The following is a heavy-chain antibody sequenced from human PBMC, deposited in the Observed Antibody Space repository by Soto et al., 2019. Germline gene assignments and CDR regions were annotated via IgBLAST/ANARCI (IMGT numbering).Heavy chain of an antibody. Sequence: SETLSLTCVVSGGSISSHYWSWIRQPPGSGLEWIGYVHYSGSTQYSPSLKSRVTMSVDTSKNQFSLNLSSVTAADTAFYFCARRDYTTSSLGPFDYWGQGILVTVSS. D-gene: IGHD6-6*01. CDR2: VHYSGST. CDR3: ARRDYTTSSLGPFDY. CDR1: GGSISSHY. J-gene: IGHJ4*02. V-gene: IGHV4-59*11.